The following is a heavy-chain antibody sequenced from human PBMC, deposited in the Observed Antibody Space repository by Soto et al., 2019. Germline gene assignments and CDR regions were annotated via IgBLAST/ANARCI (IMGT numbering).Heavy chain of an antibody. V-gene: IGHV1-69*01. CDR2: IIPIFGTA. Sequence: QVQLVQSGAEVKKPGSSVKVSCKASGGTFRSYAISWVRQAPGQGLEWMGGIIPIFGTANYAQKFQGRVTITADESTSTAYMELSSLRSEDTAVYYCARARYCSGGSCYDYWGQGTLVTVSS. CDR1: GGTFRSYA. D-gene: IGHD2-15*01. CDR3: ARARYCSGGSCYDY. J-gene: IGHJ4*02.